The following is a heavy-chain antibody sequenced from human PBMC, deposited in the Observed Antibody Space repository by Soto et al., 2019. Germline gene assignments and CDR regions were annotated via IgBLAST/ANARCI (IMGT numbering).Heavy chain of an antibody. J-gene: IGHJ5*02. V-gene: IGHV4-39*07. CDR1: GGSISSGDYY. CDR3: ARAKLYELLWFGELRLAP. Sequence: PSETLSLTCTVSGGSISSGDYYWSWIRQPPGKGLEWIGEINHSGSTNYNPSLKSRVTISVDTSKNQFSLKLSSVTAADTAVYYCARAKLYELLWFGELRLAPWGQGTLVTVSS. D-gene: IGHD3-10*01. CDR2: INHSGST.